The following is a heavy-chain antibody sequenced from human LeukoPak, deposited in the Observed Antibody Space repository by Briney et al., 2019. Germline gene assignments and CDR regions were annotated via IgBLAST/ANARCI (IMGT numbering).Heavy chain of an antibody. CDR2: ISWNSGSI. Sequence: GRSLRLSCAASGFTFDDYAMHWVRQAPGKGLEGVSGISWNSGSIGYADSVKGRFTISRDNAKNSLYLQMNSLRAEDTALYYCAKDFHCSSTSCPHYYYYYGMDVWGQGTTVTVSS. D-gene: IGHD2-2*01. J-gene: IGHJ6*02. V-gene: IGHV3-9*01. CDR3: AKDFHCSSTSCPHYYYYYGMDV. CDR1: GFTFDDYA.